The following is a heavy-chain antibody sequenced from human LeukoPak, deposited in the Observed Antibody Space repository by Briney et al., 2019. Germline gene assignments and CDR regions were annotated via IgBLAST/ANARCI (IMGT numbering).Heavy chain of an antibody. CDR3: AKGSVGGSYRPVDY. Sequence: GGSLRLSCAASGFTFSSYGMHWVRQAPSKGLEWVAVISYDGSNKYYADSGKGRFTISRDNSKNTLYLQMNSLRAEDTAVYYCAKGSVGGSYRPVDYWGQGTLVTVSS. CDR2: ISYDGSNK. V-gene: IGHV3-30*18. J-gene: IGHJ4*02. D-gene: IGHD3-16*02. CDR1: GFTFSSYG.